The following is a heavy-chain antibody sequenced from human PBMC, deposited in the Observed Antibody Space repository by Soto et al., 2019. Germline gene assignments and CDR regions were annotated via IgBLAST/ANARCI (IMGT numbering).Heavy chain of an antibody. Sequence: GGSLRLSCAASGFTFSSYEMNWVRQAPGKGLEWVSYISSSGSTIYYADSVKGRFTISRDNAKNSLYLQMNSLRAEDTAVYYCASPGRYCSSTSCPTADWYFDLWGRGTLVTVSS. CDR2: ISSSGSTI. V-gene: IGHV3-48*03. CDR1: GFTFSSYE. J-gene: IGHJ2*01. CDR3: ASPGRYCSSTSCPTADWYFDL. D-gene: IGHD2-2*01.